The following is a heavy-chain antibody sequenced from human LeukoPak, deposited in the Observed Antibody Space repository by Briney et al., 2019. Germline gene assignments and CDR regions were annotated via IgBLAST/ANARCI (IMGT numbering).Heavy chain of an antibody. Sequence: GGSLRLSCAASGFTFSGYSMSWVRQAPGQGLEWVAFISRNSSDIYHADSEKGRFTISRDNAKNSLYLEMNSLRAEDTAVYYCARDLPAAVDWGQGTLVTVSS. V-gene: IGHV3-21*01. D-gene: IGHD2-2*01. CDR1: GFTFSGYS. J-gene: IGHJ4*02. CDR3: ARDLPAAVD. CDR2: ISRNSSDI.